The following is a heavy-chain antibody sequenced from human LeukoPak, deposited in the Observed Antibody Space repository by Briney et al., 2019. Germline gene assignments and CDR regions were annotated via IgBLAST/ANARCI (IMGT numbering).Heavy chain of an antibody. V-gene: IGHV4-34*01. CDR3: AGQGIVGATPNAFDI. D-gene: IGHD1-26*01. CDR1: GGSFSGYY. Sequence: SETLTLTCAVYGGSFSGYYWSWIRQPPGKGLEWIGSIYYSGSTYYNPSLKSRVTISVDTSKNQFSLKLSSVTAADTAVYYCAGQGIVGATPNAFDIWGQGTMVTVSS. J-gene: IGHJ3*02. CDR2: IYYSGST.